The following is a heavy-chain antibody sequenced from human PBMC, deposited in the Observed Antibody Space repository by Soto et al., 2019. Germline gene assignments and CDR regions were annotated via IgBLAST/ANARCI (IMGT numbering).Heavy chain of an antibody. CDR2: ISSSGDDT. D-gene: IGHD6-6*01. Sequence: GGFLRLSCAASGFTFSNYAMNWVRQAPGKGLEWVSSISSSGDDTYYPDSVKGRFTISRDNSRNTLYLQMNSLRAEDTAIYFCAKNGYEYSTSSPWFDPWGQGTLVTVSS. CDR3: AKNGYEYSTSSPWFDP. V-gene: IGHV3-23*01. CDR1: GFTFSNYA. J-gene: IGHJ5*02.